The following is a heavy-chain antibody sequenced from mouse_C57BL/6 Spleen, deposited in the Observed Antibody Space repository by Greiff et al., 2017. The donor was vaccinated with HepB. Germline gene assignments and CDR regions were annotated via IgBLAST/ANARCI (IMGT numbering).Heavy chain of an antibody. V-gene: IGHV2-5*01. J-gene: IGHJ4*01. D-gene: IGHD4-1*01. CDR1: GFSLTSYG. CDR2: IWRGGST. Sequence: VQRVESGPGLVQPSQSLSITCTVSGFSLTSYGVHWVRQSPGKGLEWLGVIWRGGSTDYNAAFMSRLSITKDNSKSQVFFKMNSLQADDTAIYYCAKNWGLGHAMDYWGQGTSVTVSS. CDR3: AKNWGLGHAMDY.